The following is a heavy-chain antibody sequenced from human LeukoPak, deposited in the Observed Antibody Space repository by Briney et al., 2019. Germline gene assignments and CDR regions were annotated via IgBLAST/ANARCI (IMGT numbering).Heavy chain of an antibody. Sequence: SETLSLTCTVSGYSISSGYYWGWIRQPPGKGLEWIGSINHSGSTYYNPSLKRRVTISVDTYKNQFSLNLSSVSAADTAVYYCARGPTTSPQYSFDYWGQGNMVTVSS. J-gene: IGHJ4*02. CDR2: INHSGST. D-gene: IGHD4-17*01. V-gene: IGHV4-38-2*02. CDR3: ARGPTTSPQYSFDY. CDR1: GYSISSGYY.